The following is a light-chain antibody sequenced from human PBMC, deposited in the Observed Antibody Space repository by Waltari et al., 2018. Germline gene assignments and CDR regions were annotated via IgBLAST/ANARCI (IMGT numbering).Light chain of an antibody. CDR3: QHYVRLPVT. CDR1: QSIGTF. Sequence: EIVLTQSPGTLSLSPGERVTLSCRASQSIGTFLAWYQQKPGQPPRLLIYGASIRATGSPDRVSGSRSGTDFSLTISRLEPEDFAVYYCQHYVRLPVTFGQGTKVEIK. CDR2: GAS. V-gene: IGKV3-20*01. J-gene: IGKJ1*01.